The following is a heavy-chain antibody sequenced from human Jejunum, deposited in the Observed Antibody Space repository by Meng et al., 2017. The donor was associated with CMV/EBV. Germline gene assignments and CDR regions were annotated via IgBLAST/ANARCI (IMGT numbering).Heavy chain of an antibody. V-gene: IGHV4-61*02. CDR2: IYANGST. Sequence: QLQLQGSGPGLVKPSETLSLTCTVSGGSISNTDYYWSWIRQPAGRGLEYIGRIYANGSTYYNPSLTSRVTILVDTSKTQISLKLTSVTAADTAVYYCAGPHHYFDYWGQGILVTVSS. CDR1: GGSISNTDYY. J-gene: IGHJ4*02. CDR3: AGPHHYFDY.